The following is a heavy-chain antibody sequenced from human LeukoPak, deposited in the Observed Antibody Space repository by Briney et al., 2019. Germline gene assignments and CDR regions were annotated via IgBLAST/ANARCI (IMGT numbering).Heavy chain of an antibody. CDR2: IKSDGSET. CDR3: ASDRVLYGLDV. Sequence: QTGGSLRLSCAASGFTFSIYWMHWVRQAPGKGLMWVSRIKSDGSETSYADSVKGRFTISRDNARNTLYLQVNSLRPEDTAIYYCASDRVLYGLDVWGQGTTVTVSS. J-gene: IGHJ6*02. CDR1: GFTFSIYW. V-gene: IGHV3-74*01.